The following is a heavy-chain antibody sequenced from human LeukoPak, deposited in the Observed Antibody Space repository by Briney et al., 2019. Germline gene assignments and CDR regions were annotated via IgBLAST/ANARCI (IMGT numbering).Heavy chain of an antibody. CDR3: AREGIAVADTYYYYYMDV. V-gene: IGHV4-61*02. Sequence: SETLSLTCTVTGTSIRSGSYYWNWIRQAAGKGLEWIGRMYIGGGTTYNPSLKSRVTISLETTENQFSLRLRSVTAADTAVYYCAREGIAVADTYYYYYMDVWGKGTWVTVSS. J-gene: IGHJ6*03. CDR2: MYIGGGT. CDR1: GTSIRSGSYY. D-gene: IGHD6-19*01.